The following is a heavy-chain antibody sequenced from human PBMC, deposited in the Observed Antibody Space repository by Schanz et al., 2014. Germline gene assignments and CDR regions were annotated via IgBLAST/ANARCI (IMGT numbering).Heavy chain of an antibody. J-gene: IGHJ4*02. D-gene: IGHD3-10*01. CDR2: ISASGGST. CDR1: GFTFSSYA. CDR3: ARDNYYGSGSCAY. Sequence: VQLVESGGGLIQPGGSLRLSCAASGFTFSSYAMSWVRQAPGKGLEWVSTISASGGSTYYADSVKGRFTISRDNAKNSMYLHMKSLRGEDTAVYYCARDNYYGSGSCAYWGQGTLVTVSS. V-gene: IGHV3-23*04.